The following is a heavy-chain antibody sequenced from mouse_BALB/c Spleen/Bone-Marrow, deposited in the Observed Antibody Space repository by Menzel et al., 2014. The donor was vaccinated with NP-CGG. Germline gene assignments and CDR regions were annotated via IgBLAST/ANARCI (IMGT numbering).Heavy chain of an antibody. CDR2: INPYNDGT. CDR3: ARMEGSPTAVYYAMDY. V-gene: IGHV1-14*01. Sequence: VQLKQSGPELVKPGASVKMSCKASGYTFTSYVMHWVKQKPGQGLEWIGYINPYNDGTKYNEKFKGKATLTSDKSSSTAYMELSSLTSGDSAVYYCARMEGSPTAVYYAMDYWGQGTSVTVSS. D-gene: IGHD2-10*01. CDR1: GYTFTSYV. J-gene: IGHJ4*01.